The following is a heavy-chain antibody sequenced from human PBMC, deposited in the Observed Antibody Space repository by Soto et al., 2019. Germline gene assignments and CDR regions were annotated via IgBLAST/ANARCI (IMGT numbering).Heavy chain of an antibody. CDR1: GFTFMDYY. D-gene: IGHD3-3*01. V-gene: IGHV3-11*01. J-gene: IGHJ5*02. CDR2: ISSSSKTI. CDR3: AGALIPYCDFYNPYPP. Sequence: GGSLRLSCEVSGFTFMDYYMSWVRQAPGKGLEWIAYISSSSKTIFYADSVRGRFTISRDNTKYSLFLQMDSLRADDTAVYYCAGALIPYCDFYNPYPPGGRGTRVTFSS.